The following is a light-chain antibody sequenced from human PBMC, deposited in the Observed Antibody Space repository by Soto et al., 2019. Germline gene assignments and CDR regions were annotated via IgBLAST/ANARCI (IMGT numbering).Light chain of an antibody. CDR3: QQSYTTPWT. J-gene: IGKJ1*01. CDR1: QSISTY. CDR2: GAS. V-gene: IGKV1-39*01. Sequence: DLPMTQSPSSLSASVGDRVTITCRASQSISTYLNWFQQKPGKAPKLLIYGASSLQSGVPSRFSGSGSGTDFTLTIISLQPEDFATYYCQQSYTTPWTFGQGTKVEVK.